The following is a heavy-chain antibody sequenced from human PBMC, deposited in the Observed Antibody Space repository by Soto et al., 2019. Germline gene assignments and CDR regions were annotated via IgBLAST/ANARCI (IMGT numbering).Heavy chain of an antibody. V-gene: IGHV4-59*12. CDR2: IYYSGST. CDR1: GGSISSYY. CDR3: ARGNSYGYSYYFDY. J-gene: IGHJ4*02. Sequence: SETLSLTCTVSGGSISSYYWSWIRQPPGKGLEWIGYIYYSGSTNYNPSLKSRVTISVDTSKNQFSLKLSSVTAADTAVYYCARGNSYGYSYYFDYWGQGTLVTSPQ. D-gene: IGHD5-18*01.